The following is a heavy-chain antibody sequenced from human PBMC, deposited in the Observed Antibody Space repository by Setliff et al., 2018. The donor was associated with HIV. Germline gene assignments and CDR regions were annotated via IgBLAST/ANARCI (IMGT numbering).Heavy chain of an antibody. V-gene: IGHV1-3*01. Sequence: ASVKVSCKASGYIFTNYAIHWVRQAPGQRLEWMGGFNAGKLNTKYSQKFQGRVTFTGDTSARTTYMELSSLRSEDTAVYYCAREEMSMWLPEYFFDFWGQGTLVTVSS. CDR3: AREEMSMWLPEYFFDF. D-gene: IGHD5-12*01. J-gene: IGHJ4*02. CDR2: FNAGKLNT. CDR1: GYIFTNYA.